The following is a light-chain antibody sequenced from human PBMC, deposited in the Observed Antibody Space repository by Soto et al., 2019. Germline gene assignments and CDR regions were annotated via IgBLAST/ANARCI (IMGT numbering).Light chain of an antibody. CDR3: QQRSNWPRFT. CDR1: QSVSNY. V-gene: IGKV3-11*01. CDR2: DAS. Sequence: EIVLTQSPATLSLSPGERATLSCRTSQSVSNYLAWYQQKPGQAPRLLIYDASNRATGIPARFSGSGSGTDFTLTISSLEPEDFAVYYCQQRSNWPRFTFGPGTKVDIK. J-gene: IGKJ3*01.